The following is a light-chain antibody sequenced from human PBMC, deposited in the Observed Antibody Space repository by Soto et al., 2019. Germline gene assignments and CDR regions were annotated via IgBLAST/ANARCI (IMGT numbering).Light chain of an antibody. J-gene: IGKJ1*01. V-gene: IGKV3-20*01. CDR3: EHYGSSPWT. Sequence: ELVLTQSPRNSSLSPGERDIVSCSISQSVSSSYLAWYQQKPGQAPRLLIYGASSRATGIPDRFSGSGSGTDFTLTISSLEPEDFAVYYCEHYGSSPWTFGQGTKVDIK. CDR1: QSVSSSY. CDR2: GAS.